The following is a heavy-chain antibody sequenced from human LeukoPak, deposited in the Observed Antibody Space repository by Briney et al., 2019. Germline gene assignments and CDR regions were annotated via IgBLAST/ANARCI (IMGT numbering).Heavy chain of an antibody. CDR2: ISSSSSYI. Sequence: KTGGSLRLSCAASGFTFSSYTMNWVRQAPGKGLEWVSSISSSSSYIYYADSVKGRFTISRDNAKNSLYLQMNSLRAEDTAVYYCARVQSGGFDYWGQGTLVTVSS. D-gene: IGHD3-10*01. V-gene: IGHV3-21*01. J-gene: IGHJ4*02. CDR1: GFTFSSYT. CDR3: ARVQSGGFDY.